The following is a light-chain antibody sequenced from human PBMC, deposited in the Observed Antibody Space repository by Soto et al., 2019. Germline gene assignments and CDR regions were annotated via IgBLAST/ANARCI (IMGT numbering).Light chain of an antibody. CDR3: TQALQTPPT. CDR1: QSLLDSKVYNL. CDR2: LGS. Sequence: DIVMTHSPLSLTVTPAEPASISCRSSQSLLDSKVYNLLDWYLQKSGHSPQLLIYLGSYRASGVPYRVSGSASGTDFTLQISTLPGEHVGLYYCTQALQTPPTFGQGTKV. J-gene: IGKJ1*01. V-gene: IGKV2-28*01.